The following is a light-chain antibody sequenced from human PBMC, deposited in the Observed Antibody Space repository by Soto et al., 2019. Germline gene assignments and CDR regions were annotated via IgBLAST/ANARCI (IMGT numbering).Light chain of an antibody. V-gene: IGKV1-39*01. J-gene: IGKJ5*01. CDR3: QQYDNLPP. Sequence: EIKMNQSPSSLSATVGDRVTITCRASQSISSYLNWYQQKPGKAPKLLIYAASSLQSGVPSRFSGSGSGTDFTLTISSLQPEDFATYYCQQYDNLPPFGQGTRLEIK. CDR2: AAS. CDR1: QSISSY.